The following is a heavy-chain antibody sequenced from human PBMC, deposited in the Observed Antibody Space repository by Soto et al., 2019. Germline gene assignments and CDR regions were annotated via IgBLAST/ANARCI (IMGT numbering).Heavy chain of an antibody. Sequence: SETLSLTCTVSGGSISGYYWSWIRQPPGKGLEWIGYMYNTGSTVYNPSFKSRVTISVDTSKNQFSLKLNSVTAADTTVYYCARDLWGYCGTDCYPLDVWGQGTTVT. CDR3: ARDLWGYCGTDCYPLDV. V-gene: IGHV4-59*01. CDR1: GGSISGYY. J-gene: IGHJ6*02. CDR2: MYNTGST. D-gene: IGHD2-21*02.